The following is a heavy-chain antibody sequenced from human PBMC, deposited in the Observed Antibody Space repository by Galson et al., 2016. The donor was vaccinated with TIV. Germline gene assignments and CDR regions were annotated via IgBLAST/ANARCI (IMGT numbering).Heavy chain of an antibody. Sequence: SLRLSCATSGFSFHHYTMHWVRQLPGKGLEWVSLISWEDDKTYYANSMKGRFTISRDNSRSSLYLQMNSLRTEDTAVYYCAKDYMWKEDYYYMDVWGKGTTVTVSS. J-gene: IGHJ6*03. V-gene: IGHV3-43*01. D-gene: IGHD1-1*01. CDR3: AKDYMWKEDYYYMDV. CDR2: ISWEDDKT. CDR1: GFSFHHYT.